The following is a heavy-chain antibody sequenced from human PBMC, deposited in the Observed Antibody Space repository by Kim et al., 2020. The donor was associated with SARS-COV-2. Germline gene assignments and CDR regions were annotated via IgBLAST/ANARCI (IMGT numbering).Heavy chain of an antibody. D-gene: IGHD3-9*01. CDR2: INAGNGNT. V-gene: IGHV1-3*01. J-gene: IGHJ6*03. CDR3: ARDSYYDMFRYYYYYMDD. CDR1: GYTFTSYA. Sequence: ASVKVSCKASGYTFTSYAMHWVRQAPGQRLEWMGWINAGNGNTKYSQKFQGRVTITRDTSASTAYMELSSLRSEDTAVYYCARDSYYDMFRYYYYYMDDWGKRTTVTVSS.